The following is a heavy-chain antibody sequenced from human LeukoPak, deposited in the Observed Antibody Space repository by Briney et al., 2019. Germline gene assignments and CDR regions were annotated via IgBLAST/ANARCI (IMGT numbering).Heavy chain of an antibody. J-gene: IGHJ6*02. Sequence: PGGSLRLSCAVSGFTFSDYSMSWIRQAPGKGLEWISYIRSNGNTIYYADSVKGRFTISRDNAKSSLYLQMDSLRAEDTAVYYCAKDYYDSSGPDPLYGMDVWGQGTTVTVSS. CDR2: IRSNGNTI. CDR3: AKDYYDSSGPDPLYGMDV. D-gene: IGHD3-22*01. V-gene: IGHV3-11*04. CDR1: GFTFSDYS.